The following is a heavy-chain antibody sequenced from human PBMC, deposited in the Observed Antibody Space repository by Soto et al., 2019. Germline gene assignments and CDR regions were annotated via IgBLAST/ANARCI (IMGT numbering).Heavy chain of an antibody. J-gene: IGHJ4*02. Sequence: GGSLRLSCAASGFTFSSYSMNWVRQAPGKGLEWVSSISSSSSYIYYADSVKGRFTISRDNAKNSLYLQMNSLRAEDTAVYYCARDNGQIVVTDYFDYWGQGTLVTVSS. CDR2: ISSSSSYI. D-gene: IGHD6-6*01. V-gene: IGHV3-21*01. CDR1: GFTFSSYS. CDR3: ARDNGQIVVTDYFDY.